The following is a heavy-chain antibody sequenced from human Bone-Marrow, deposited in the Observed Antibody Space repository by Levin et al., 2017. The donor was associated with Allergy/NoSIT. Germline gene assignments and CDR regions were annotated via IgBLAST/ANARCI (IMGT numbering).Heavy chain of an antibody. CDR2: IRSKAYGGTT. CDR1: GFTFGDYA. V-gene: IGHV3-49*03. D-gene: IGHD6-19*01. CDR3: TRTVAGTEGFEAYYFDY. Sequence: GGSLRLSCTASGFTFGDYAMSWFRQAPGKGLEWVGFIRSKAYGGTTEYAASVKGRFTISRDDSKSIAYLQMNSLKTEDTAVYYCTRTVAGTEGFEAYYFDYWGQGTLVTVSS. J-gene: IGHJ4*02.